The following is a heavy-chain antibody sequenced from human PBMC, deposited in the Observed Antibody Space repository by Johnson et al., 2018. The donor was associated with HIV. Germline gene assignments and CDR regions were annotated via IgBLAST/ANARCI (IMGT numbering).Heavy chain of an antibody. J-gene: IGHJ3*02. CDR3: ASQVRGLRLGVAAFDI. Sequence: VQLVESGGGVVRPGGSLRLSCAASGFTFDDYGMSWVRQVPGKGLEWVSGINWNGDSTGYADSVKGRFTISRDNAKNSLYLQMNKLSAEDTAGDFCASQVRGLRLGVAAFDIWGQGTMVTVSS. CDR1: GFTFDDYG. D-gene: IGHD3-16*01. V-gene: IGHV3-20*04. CDR2: INWNGDST.